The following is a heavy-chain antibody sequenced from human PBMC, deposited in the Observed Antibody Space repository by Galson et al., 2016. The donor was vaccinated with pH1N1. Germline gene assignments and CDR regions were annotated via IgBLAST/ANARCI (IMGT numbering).Heavy chain of an antibody. CDR2: TCYRSKWYN. CDR3: ARSESYYASSGYRHDTFDI. V-gene: IGHV6-1*01. J-gene: IGHJ3*02. Sequence: CAISGDSVSSNSAAWNWIRQSPSRGLEWLGRTCYRSKWYNDYGVSVKSRITINPDTSKNQVSLQLNSVTPEDTAVYYCARSESYYASSGYRHDTFDIWGQGTTVTVSS. D-gene: IGHD3-22*01. CDR1: GDSVSSNSAA.